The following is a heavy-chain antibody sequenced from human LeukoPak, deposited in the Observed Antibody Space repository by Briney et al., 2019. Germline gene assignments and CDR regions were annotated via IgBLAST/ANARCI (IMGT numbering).Heavy chain of an antibody. CDR2: ISGSGGST. V-gene: IGHV3-23*01. J-gene: IGHJ4*02. CDR3: AKDQVGSYIYDY. Sequence: GGSMRLACAASGFTFSSYAMSWVRQAPGKGLEWVSAISGSGGSTYYADSVKSRFTISRDNSKNTLYLQMNSLRAEDTAVYYCAKDQVGSYIYDYWGQGTLVTVSS. D-gene: IGHD1-26*01. CDR1: GFTFSSYA.